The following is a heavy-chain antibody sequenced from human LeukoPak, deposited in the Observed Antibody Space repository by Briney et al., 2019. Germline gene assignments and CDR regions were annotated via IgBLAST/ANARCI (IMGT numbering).Heavy chain of an antibody. CDR2: IKQDRSEK. CDR1: GFTFSTYW. J-gene: IGHJ4*02. D-gene: IGHD5-18*01. Sequence: GGSLRLSCAASGFTFSTYWMSWVRQAPGKGLEWVAHIKQDRSEKYYVDSVKGRFTIARDSAKNSLYLQMNSLRAEDTAVYYCARDPSRGYNYGYGGYWGQGTLVIVSS. V-gene: IGHV3-7*01. CDR3: ARDPSRGYNYGYGGY.